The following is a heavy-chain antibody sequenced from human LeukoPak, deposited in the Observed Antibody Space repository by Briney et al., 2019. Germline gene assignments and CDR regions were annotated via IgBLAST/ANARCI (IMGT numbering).Heavy chain of an antibody. Sequence: PSETLSLTCTVSGGSISSGSYYWSWIRQPAGKGLEWIGSIYHSGSTYYDPSLKSRVTISVDTSKNQFSLKLSSVTAADTAVYYCARHRSGSPVSAFDIWGQGTMVTVSS. CDR1: GGSISSGSYY. V-gene: IGHV4-39*01. D-gene: IGHD1-26*01. CDR3: ARHRSGSPVSAFDI. J-gene: IGHJ3*02. CDR2: IYHSGST.